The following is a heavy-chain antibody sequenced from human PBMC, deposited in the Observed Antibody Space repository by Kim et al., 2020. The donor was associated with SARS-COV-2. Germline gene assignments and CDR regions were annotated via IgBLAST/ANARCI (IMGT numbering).Heavy chain of an antibody. D-gene: IGHD3-9*01. CDR1: GASIGTDY. CDR2: IFYTGKT. J-gene: IGHJ4*02. CDR3: ARLPDIKGWPFDY. V-gene: IGHV4-59*08. Sequence: SETLSLTCTISGASIGTDYWTWIRQPPGGGLEWIGYIFYTGKTSYNPSLKSRVSLSLDTSRNQFSLKLNSVTAADSAVYFCARLPDIKGWPFDYWAQGT.